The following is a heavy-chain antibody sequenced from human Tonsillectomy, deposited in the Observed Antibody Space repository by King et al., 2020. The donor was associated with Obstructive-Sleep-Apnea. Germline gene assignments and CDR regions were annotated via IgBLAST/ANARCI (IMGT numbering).Heavy chain of an antibody. CDR3: AGGVPAVAPN. CDR2: MNPDTGNT. D-gene: IGHD6-19*01. J-gene: IGHJ4*01. V-gene: IGHV1-8*01. Sequence: VQLVESGAEVKKPGASVKVSCKASGYTFTSYDINWVRQAAGQGLEWMGWMNPDTGNTGYEQKFQGRFTMTRNPSITTAYMELSNLRSDDTAVDYCAGGVPAVAPNWGQGTLVTVSS. CDR1: GYTFTSYD.